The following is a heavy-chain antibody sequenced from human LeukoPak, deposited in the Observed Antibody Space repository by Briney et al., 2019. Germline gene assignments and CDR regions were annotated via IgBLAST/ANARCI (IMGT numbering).Heavy chain of an antibody. CDR1: GYSFTSYW. CDR3: ARQGREDPIDY. CDR2: TDPSDSYT. D-gene: IGHD5-24*01. Sequence: GESLRISFKGSGYSFTSYWISWVRQMPGKGREWMGRTDPSDSYTNYSPSFQGHVTISADKSISTAYLQWSSLKASDTAMYYCARQGREDPIDYWGQGTLVTVSS. V-gene: IGHV5-10-1*01. J-gene: IGHJ4*02.